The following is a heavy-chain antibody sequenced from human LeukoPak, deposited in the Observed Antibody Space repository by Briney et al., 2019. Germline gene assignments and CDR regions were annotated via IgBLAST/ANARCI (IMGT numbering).Heavy chain of an antibody. Sequence: KVSCKASGGPFSSYAISWVRQAPGQGLEWMGRIIPIFGTANYAQKFQGRVTITTDESTSTAYMELSSLGSEDTAVYYCARDRRGRGYSYGFGNWFDPWGQGTLVTVSS. CDR1: GGPFSSYA. V-gene: IGHV1-69*05. J-gene: IGHJ5*02. D-gene: IGHD5-18*01. CDR3: ARDRRGRGYSYGFGNWFDP. CDR2: IIPIFGTA.